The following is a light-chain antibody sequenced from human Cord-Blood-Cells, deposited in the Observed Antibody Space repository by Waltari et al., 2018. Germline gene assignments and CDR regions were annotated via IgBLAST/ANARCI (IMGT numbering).Light chain of an antibody. V-gene: IGLV1-47*01. CDR2: RNK. Sequence: QSVLTQPPSASGTPGQRVTISCSVSSSNIGSNYVSWYQQLPGTAPKLLIYRNKQRPSGVPDRFSGSKSGTSASLAISGLRSEDEADYYCAAWDDSLSGPVFGGGTKLTVL. CDR3: AAWDDSLSGPV. CDR1: SSNIGSNY. J-gene: IGLJ2*01.